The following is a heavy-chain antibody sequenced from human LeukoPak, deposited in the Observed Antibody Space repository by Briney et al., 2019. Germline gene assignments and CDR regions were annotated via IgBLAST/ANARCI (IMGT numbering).Heavy chain of an antibody. CDR3: ARGIVVIVGASDHFDY. V-gene: IGHV3-7*01. J-gene: IGHJ4*02. Sequence: GGSLRLSCVASGFTFSTYWMNWVRQAPGKGLERVGTISPDGSDKYYVDSVKGRFTISRDNAKTSLYLQINSLRADDTALYFCARGIVVIVGASDHFDYWGQGTLITVSS. D-gene: IGHD2-15*01. CDR1: GFTFSTYW. CDR2: ISPDGSDK.